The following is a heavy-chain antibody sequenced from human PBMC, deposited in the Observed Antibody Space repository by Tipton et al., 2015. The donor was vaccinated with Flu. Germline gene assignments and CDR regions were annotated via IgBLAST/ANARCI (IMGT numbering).Heavy chain of an antibody. V-gene: IGHV4-4*07. D-gene: IGHD6-13*01. CDR2: IYTGGSS. J-gene: IGHJ5*02. CDR1: GGSLSGYY. CDR3: ATLQAPPGPPS. Sequence: LRLSCTVSGGSLSGYYWSWIRQPAGKGLKWIGRIYTGGSSYYNPSLKSRVTMSVDTSKNQFSLKLDSMTAADTAVYYCATLQAPPGPPSWGQGTLVTVSS.